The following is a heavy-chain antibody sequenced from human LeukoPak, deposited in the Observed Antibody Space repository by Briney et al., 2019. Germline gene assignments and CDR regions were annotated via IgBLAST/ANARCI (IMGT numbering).Heavy chain of an antibody. D-gene: IGHD5-12*01. V-gene: IGHV3-23*01. Sequence: GGSLRLSCAASGFAFSSYAISWVRQAPGKGLEWVSSISGSGGSTYYADSVKGRFTISRDNFKNTLYLQMNSLRVEDTAVYYCAKDRGRYSYGSVDYWGQRTLVTVSS. CDR1: GFAFSSYA. CDR3: AKDRGRYSYGSVDY. CDR2: ISGSGGST. J-gene: IGHJ4*02.